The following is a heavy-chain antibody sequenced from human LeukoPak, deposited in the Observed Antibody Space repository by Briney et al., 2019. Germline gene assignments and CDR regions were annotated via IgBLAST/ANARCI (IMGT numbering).Heavy chain of an antibody. V-gene: IGHV3-33*01. J-gene: IGHJ4*02. CDR1: GFTFSSYG. CDR3: AIHPVYSSRETDY. D-gene: IGHD6-13*01. CDR2: IWYDGSNK. Sequence: GGSLRLSCAASGFTFSSYGMHWVRQAPGKGLEWVAVIWYDGSNKYYADSVKGRFTISRDNSKNTLYLQMNSLRAEDTAVYYCAIHPVYSSRETDYWGQGTLVTVSS.